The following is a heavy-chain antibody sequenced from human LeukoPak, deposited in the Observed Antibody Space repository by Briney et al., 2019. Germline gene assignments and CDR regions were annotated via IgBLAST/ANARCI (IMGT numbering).Heavy chain of an antibody. CDR1: GGSFSGYY. CDR2: INHSGST. CDR3: AGSYSYGSKNADY. V-gene: IGHV4-34*01. D-gene: IGHD5-18*01. J-gene: IGHJ4*02. Sequence: PSETLSLTCAVYGGSFSGYYWSWIRQPPGKGLEWIGEINHSGSTNYNPSLKSRVTISVDTSKNQFSLKLSSVTAADTAVYYCAGSYSYGSKNADYWGQGTLVTVSS.